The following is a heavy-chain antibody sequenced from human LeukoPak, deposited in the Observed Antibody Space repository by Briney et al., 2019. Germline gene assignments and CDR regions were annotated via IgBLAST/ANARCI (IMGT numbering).Heavy chain of an antibody. CDR3: ARDLSYDYVWGSFDY. Sequence: ASVKASCKASGYTFTAYYMHWVRLAPGQGLEWMGWITPNSGGTNYAQKFQGRVTMTRDTSISTAYMELSRLRSDDTAVYYCARDLSYDYVWGSFDYWGQGTLVTVSS. D-gene: IGHD3-16*01. V-gene: IGHV1-2*02. CDR2: ITPNSGGT. CDR1: GYTFTAYY. J-gene: IGHJ4*02.